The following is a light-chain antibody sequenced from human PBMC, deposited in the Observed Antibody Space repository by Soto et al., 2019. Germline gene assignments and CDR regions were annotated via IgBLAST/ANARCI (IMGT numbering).Light chain of an antibody. Sequence: GDRVTITCRASQSISNWLAWYQQRPGRAPKLLIYKASNLQSGVPSRFSGSGSGTEFTLTINSLQPDDFVIYYCQQYNTFLPTFGQGTKVEFK. J-gene: IGKJ1*01. CDR3: QQYNTFLPT. V-gene: IGKV1-5*03. CDR2: KAS. CDR1: QSISNW.